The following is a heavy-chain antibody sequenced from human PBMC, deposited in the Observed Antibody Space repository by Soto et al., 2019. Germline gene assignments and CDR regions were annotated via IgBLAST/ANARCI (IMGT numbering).Heavy chain of an antibody. J-gene: IGHJ4*02. CDR2: ISVSGDNI. D-gene: IGHD3-16*01. V-gene: IGHV3-21*01. Sequence: GSLRLSCLASGFSFNSFNINWIGRAPGRGLEWFASISVSGDNIYYGDSVQGRFTISRDNSKRSVFLDLSSLRVEDTAVYYCARDLGLLKSLVDYWGQGTLVTVSS. CDR3: ARDLGLLKSLVDY. CDR1: GFSFNSFN.